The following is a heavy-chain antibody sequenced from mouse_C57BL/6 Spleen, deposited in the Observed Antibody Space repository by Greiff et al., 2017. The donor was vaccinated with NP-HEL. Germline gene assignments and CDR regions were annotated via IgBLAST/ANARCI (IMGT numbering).Heavy chain of an antibody. CDR1: GYTFTSYG. J-gene: IGHJ2*01. CDR2: IYPRSGNT. V-gene: IGHV1-81*01. Sequence: VKLQESGAELARPGASVKLSCKASGYTFTSYGISWVKQRTGQGLEWIGEIYPRSGNTYYNEKFKGKATLTADKSSSTAYMELRSLTSEDSAVYFCARGGTTVVPDYWGQGTTLTVSS. D-gene: IGHD1-1*01. CDR3: ARGGTTVVPDY.